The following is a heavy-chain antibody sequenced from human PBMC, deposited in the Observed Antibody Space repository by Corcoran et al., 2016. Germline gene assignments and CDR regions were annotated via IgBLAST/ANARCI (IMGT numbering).Heavy chain of an antibody. Sequence: EVQLLESGGGLVQPGGSLRLSCAASGFTFSSYAMSWVRQAPGNGLEWVSAISGSGGSTYYADSVKGRFTISRDTSKNTLYLQMNSLRAEDRAEYYCAKDRGYDYVWGSYRPPPPDYWGQGTLVTVSS. D-gene: IGHD3-16*02. J-gene: IGHJ4*02. CDR1: GFTFSSYA. CDR3: AKDRGYDYVWGSYRPPPPDY. CDR2: ISGSGGST. V-gene: IGHV3-23*01.